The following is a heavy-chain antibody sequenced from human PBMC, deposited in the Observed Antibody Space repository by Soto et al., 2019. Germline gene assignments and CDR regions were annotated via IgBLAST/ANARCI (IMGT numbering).Heavy chain of an antibody. CDR2: IYPGDSDT. J-gene: IGHJ6*02. D-gene: IGHD2-15*01. CDR1: GYSFISYC. Sequence: GESLTASCKGTGYSFISYCIGRMRNIPGKSLEWLGIIYPGDSDTRYSPSFQGQVTISADKSISTAYLQWSSLKASDTAMYYCARLPCSGGSCYGSDYYYYGMDVWGQGTTVTVSS. V-gene: IGHV5-51*01. CDR3: ARLPCSGGSCYGSDYYYYGMDV.